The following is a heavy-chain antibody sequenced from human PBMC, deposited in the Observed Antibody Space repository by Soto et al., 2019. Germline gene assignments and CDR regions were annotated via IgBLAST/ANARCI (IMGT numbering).Heavy chain of an antibody. CDR2: INPSGDYT. CDR3: ARGGGIVVATAPYDH. J-gene: IGHJ1*01. CDR1: GYTFSSYY. D-gene: IGHD2-21*02. V-gene: IGHV1-46*03. Sequence: SVKVSCKASGYTFSSYYMNWVRQAPGQGLEWLGIINPSGDYTTYAQRFLGRVTMTSDTSTSTVHMELGSLTSEDTAVYYCARGGGIVVATAPYDHWGQGTLVTVSS.